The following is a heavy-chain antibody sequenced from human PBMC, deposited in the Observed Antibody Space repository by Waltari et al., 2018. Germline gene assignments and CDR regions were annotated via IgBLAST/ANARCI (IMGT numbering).Heavy chain of an antibody. J-gene: IGHJ4*02. Sequence: QVQLQESGPGLVKPSETLSLTCTVSGGSISSHYWSWLRQPPGKGLEWIGYSYYIGSTNYNPSLKSRVTISVETSKNQFSLKLSSVTAADTAVYYCARDRRYSSKYGFDYWGQGTLVTVSS. V-gene: IGHV4-59*11. CDR2: SYYIGST. CDR1: GGSISSHY. D-gene: IGHD6-13*01. CDR3: ARDRRYSSKYGFDY.